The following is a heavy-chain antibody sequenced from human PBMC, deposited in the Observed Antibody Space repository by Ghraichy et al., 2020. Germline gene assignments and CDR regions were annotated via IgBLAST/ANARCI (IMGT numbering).Heavy chain of an antibody. D-gene: IGHD3-3*01. V-gene: IGHV3-7*03. CDR2: IKEDGSEK. J-gene: IGHJ6*02. Sequence: GGSLRLSCAASGFTFSDYWMSWVRQAPGKGLEWVANIKEDGSEKKYVDSVKGRFTISRDNAKNSLYLQMNSLRAEDTAVYYCARVANFAPGVLDVWGQGTTVTVSS. CDR3: ARVANFAPGVLDV. CDR1: GFTFSDYW.